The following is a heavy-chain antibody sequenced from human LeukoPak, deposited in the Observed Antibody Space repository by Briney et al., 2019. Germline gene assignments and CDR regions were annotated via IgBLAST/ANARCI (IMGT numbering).Heavy chain of an antibody. J-gene: IGHJ3*01. CDR2: ISYDGSNK. D-gene: IGHD3-3*01. CDR1: GFTFSSYA. V-gene: IGHV3-30-3*01. Sequence: GGSLRLSCAASGFTFSSYAMHWVRQAPGKGLEWVAVISYDGSNKYYADSVKGRFTISRDNSKNTLHLQMNSLRAEDTAVYYCARESGWGLPHAFDFWGQGTMVTVSS. CDR3: ARESGWGLPHAFDF.